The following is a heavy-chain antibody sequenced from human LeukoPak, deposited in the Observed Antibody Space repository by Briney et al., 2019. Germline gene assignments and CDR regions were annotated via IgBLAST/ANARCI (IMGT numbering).Heavy chain of an antibody. CDR3: TRDLPYSSSWESIDY. J-gene: IGHJ4*02. D-gene: IGHD6-13*01. V-gene: IGHV1-18*01. CDR2: ISAYNGNT. CDR1: GYTFTSYG. Sequence: ASVKVSCKASGYTFTSYGINWVRQAPGQGPEWMGWISAYNGNTKYAQNLQGRVTMTTDTSTSTAYMELRSLRSDDTAVYYCTRDLPYSSSWESIDYWGQGTLVTVSS.